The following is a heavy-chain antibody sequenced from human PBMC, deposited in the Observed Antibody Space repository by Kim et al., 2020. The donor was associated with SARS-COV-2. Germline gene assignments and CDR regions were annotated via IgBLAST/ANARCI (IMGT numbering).Heavy chain of an antibody. J-gene: IGHJ4*02. CDR1: GGSISFGGYY. CDR3: ARDPGSGSYNV. Sequence: SETLSLTCTVSGGSISFGGYYWSWIRQHPGKGLEWIGYIYYSGSTYYNPSLKSRVTISVDTSKTQFSLKLSSVTAADTAVDYCARDPGSGSYNVWGQGTL. D-gene: IGHD3-10*01. V-gene: IGHV4-31*03. CDR2: IYYSGST.